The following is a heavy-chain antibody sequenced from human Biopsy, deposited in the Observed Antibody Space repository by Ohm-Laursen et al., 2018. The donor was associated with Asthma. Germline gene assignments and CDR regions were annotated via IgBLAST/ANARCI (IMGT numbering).Heavy chain of an antibody. V-gene: IGHV3-7*03. CDR3: AKSADYYDSTDYLDF. J-gene: IGHJ4*01. CDR1: GFTFGNFW. D-gene: IGHD3-22*01. CDR2: ITGDGSQK. Sequence: SLRLSCAASGFTFGNFWMSWGRQTPGKGLEWVATITGDGSQKFYVDSVKGRFTISRDNAKNSLYLQMQSLRPEDTAFYYCAKSADYYDSTDYLDFWGRGTLVTVSS.